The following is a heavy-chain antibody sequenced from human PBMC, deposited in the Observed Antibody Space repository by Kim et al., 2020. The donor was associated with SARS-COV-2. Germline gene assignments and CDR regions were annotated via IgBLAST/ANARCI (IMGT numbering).Heavy chain of an antibody. V-gene: IGHV4-34*01. D-gene: IGHD6-6*01. Sequence: YNPSLKSRVTISVDTSKNQFSLKLSSVTAADTAVYYCARGAIAARPVDYWGQGTLVTVSS. J-gene: IGHJ4*02. CDR3: ARGAIAARPVDY.